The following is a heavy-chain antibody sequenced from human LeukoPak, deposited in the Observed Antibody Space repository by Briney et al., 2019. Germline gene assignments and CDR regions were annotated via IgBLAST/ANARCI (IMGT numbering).Heavy chain of an antibody. Sequence: GGSLRLSCAAFGFTFSSYWMSWVRQAPGKGLEWVANIKQDGSEKYYVDSVKGRFTISRDNAKNSLYLQMNSLRVEDTAVYYCARDTRWGGEDFDYWGQGTLVTVSS. V-gene: IGHV3-7*04. J-gene: IGHJ4*02. D-gene: IGHD2-2*01. CDR3: ARDTRWGGEDFDY. CDR2: IKQDGSEK. CDR1: GFTFSSYW.